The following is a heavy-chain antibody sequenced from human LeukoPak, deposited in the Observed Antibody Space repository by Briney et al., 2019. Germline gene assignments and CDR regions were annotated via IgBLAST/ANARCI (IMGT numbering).Heavy chain of an antibody. V-gene: IGHV3-23*01. Sequence: PGGSLRLSCAASGFSFGSYALSWVRQAPGKGLEWVSVISGSGDNTHYTDPVKGRFTISRDNAKNSLYLQMNSLRAEDTAVYYCATNLLDSSSWYGPFDYWGQGTLVTVSS. D-gene: IGHD6-13*01. J-gene: IGHJ4*02. CDR2: ISGSGDNT. CDR1: GFSFGSYA. CDR3: ATNLLDSSSWYGPFDY.